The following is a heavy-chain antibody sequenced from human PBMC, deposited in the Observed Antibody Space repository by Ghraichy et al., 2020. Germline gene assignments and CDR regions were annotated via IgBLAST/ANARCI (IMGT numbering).Heavy chain of an antibody. CDR1: GGSISSYY. J-gene: IGHJ5*02. D-gene: IGHD3-16*02. V-gene: IGHV4-59*01. Sequence: SETLSLTCTVSGGSISSYYWSWIRQPPGKGLEWIGYIYYSGSTNYNPSLKSRVTISVDTSKNQFTLKLSSVTAADTAVYYCASSTPYYDYIWGSYRPRAHWFDPWGQGTLVTVSS. CDR2: IYYSGST. CDR3: ASSTPYYDYIWGSYRPRAHWFDP.